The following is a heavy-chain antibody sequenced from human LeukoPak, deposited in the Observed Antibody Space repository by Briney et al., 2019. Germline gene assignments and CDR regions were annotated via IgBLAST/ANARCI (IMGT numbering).Heavy chain of an antibody. J-gene: IGHJ4*02. V-gene: IGHV3-48*04. CDR2: IGSSRTI. D-gene: IGHD3-3*01. Sequence: GGSLRLSCAASGFTCSSYRMNWVRQAPGKGLEWVSYIGSSRTIEYADSVKGRFTFSRDNAKNSLYLQMNSLRAEDTAVYYCAGSIGETSTFDYWGQGTLVTVSS. CDR3: AGSIGETSTFDY. CDR1: GFTCSSYR.